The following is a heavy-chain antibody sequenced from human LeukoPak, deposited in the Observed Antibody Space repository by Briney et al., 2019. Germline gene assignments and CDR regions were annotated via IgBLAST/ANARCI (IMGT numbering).Heavy chain of an antibody. Sequence: SVKVSCEASGGTFSSHAISWVRQAPGQGLEWMGGIIPIFGTANYAQKFQGRVTITTDESTSTAYMELSSLRSEDTAVYYCARVEVGAQTVTAHDAFDIWGQGTMVTVSS. J-gene: IGHJ3*02. D-gene: IGHD1-26*01. CDR2: IIPIFGTA. CDR3: ARVEVGAQTVTAHDAFDI. V-gene: IGHV1-69*05. CDR1: GGTFSSHA.